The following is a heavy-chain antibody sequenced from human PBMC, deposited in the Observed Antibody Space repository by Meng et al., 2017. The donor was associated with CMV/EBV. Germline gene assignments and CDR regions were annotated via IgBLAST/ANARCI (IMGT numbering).Heavy chain of an antibody. D-gene: IGHD5-12*01. CDR2: IYWDDDK. CDR3: AHSQRGYSGPVDFDY. J-gene: IGHJ4*02. Sequence: LNLKEYRPKLRKTPQTLTVTCTLSGFSLSTSGVGVGWIRQPPGKALEWLALIYWDDDKRYSPSLKSRLPITKDTSKNQVVLTMTNMDPVDTATYYCAHSQRGYSGPVDFDYWGQGTLVTVSS. CDR1: GFSLSTSGVG. V-gene: IGHV2-5*02.